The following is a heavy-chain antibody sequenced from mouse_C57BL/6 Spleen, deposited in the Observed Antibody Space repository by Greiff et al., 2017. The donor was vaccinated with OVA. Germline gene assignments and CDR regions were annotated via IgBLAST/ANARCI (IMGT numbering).Heavy chain of an antibody. CDR1: GYSFTGYY. CDR3: ARSTLGAMEY. CDR2: INPSTGGT. V-gene: IGHV1-42*01. Sequence: EVQLQQSGPELVKPGASVKISCKASGYSFTGYYMNWVKQSPEKSLEWIGEINPSTGGTTYNQKFKAKATFTVDKSSSTAYMQVKSLTSEDSAVDNCARSTLGAMEYWGQGTAVTVSA. D-gene: IGHD3-3*01. J-gene: IGHJ4*01.